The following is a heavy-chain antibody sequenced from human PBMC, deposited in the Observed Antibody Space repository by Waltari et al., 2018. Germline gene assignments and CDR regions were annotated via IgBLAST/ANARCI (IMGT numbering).Heavy chain of an antibody. Sequence: QVQLVQSGAEVRKPGSSVMVSCRSSGDSFNISAISWLRQAPGQGLEWMGGIMPLFGAANYAQRFQGRVTISTDESTRTAYMELSSLRSDDTAVYYCARSPLSGYYVNYFDPWGQGTPVTVSS. CDR3: ARSPLSGYYVNYFDP. J-gene: IGHJ5*02. D-gene: IGHD3-22*01. CDR2: IMPLFGAA. V-gene: IGHV1-69*05. CDR1: GDSFNISA.